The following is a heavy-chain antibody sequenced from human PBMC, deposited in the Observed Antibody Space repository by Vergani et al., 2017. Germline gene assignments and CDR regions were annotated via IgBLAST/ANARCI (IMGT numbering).Heavy chain of an antibody. CDR3: ARDLRLLYNRFDP. V-gene: IGHV3-33*01. J-gene: IGHJ5*02. D-gene: IGHD1-14*01. CDR1: GFTFNQYG. Sequence: QVQLVESGGGVVQPGRSLRLSCAASGFTFNQYGMHWVRQAPGKGLEWVAVTWYDGNNNQYADSVKGRFTISRDNSKSTMYLQMNSLRDEDTGVDYCARDLRLLYNRFDPWVQGTLVTVSS. CDR2: TWYDGNNN.